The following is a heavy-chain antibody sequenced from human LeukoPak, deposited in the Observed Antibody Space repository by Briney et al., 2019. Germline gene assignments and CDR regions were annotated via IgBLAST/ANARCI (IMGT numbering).Heavy chain of an antibody. CDR1: GYTFTGYY. J-gene: IGHJ4*02. Sequence: GASVKVSCKASGYTFTGYYMHWVRQAPGQGLEWMGWINPNSGGTNYAQKFQGRVTMTRNTSSSTAYRELSRLRSDDTAVYYCAMPADLYYFDCWGQGTLVTVSS. CDR3: AMPADLYYFDC. D-gene: IGHD2-2*01. V-gene: IGHV1-2*02. CDR2: INPNSGGT.